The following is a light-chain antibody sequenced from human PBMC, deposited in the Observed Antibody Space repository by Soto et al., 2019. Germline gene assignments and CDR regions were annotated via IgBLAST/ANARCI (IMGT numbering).Light chain of an antibody. J-gene: IGKJ2*01. V-gene: IGKV3-20*01. CDR1: QTVRSSS. CDR2: GAS. Sequence: EIVLTQSPGTLSVSPGERATLSCRASQTVRSSSLAWYQQKPGQAPRLLIYGASGRATGIPDKFSGSESGTDFTLTISRLEPEDFAVYYCQQYGSSPYTFGQGTKLEI. CDR3: QQYGSSPYT.